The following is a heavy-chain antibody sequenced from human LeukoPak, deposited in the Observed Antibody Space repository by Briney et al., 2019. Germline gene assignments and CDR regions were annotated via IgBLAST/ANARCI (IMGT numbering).Heavy chain of an antibody. CDR1: GLTFSSYS. CDR3: ARDLFTYYDFWSGYYAAEPFDY. D-gene: IGHD3-3*01. J-gene: IGHJ4*02. V-gene: IGHV3-21*01. CDR2: ISSSSSYI. Sequence: GGSLRLSCAASGLTFSSYSMNWVRQAPGKGLEWVSSISSSSSYIYYADSVKGRFTISRDNAKNSLYLQMNSLRAEDTAVYYCARDLFTYYDFWSGYYAAEPFDYWGQGTLVTVSS.